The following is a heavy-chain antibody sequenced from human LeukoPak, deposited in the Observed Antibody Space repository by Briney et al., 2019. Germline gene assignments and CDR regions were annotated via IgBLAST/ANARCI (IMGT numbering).Heavy chain of an antibody. CDR1: GFTFNTYG. CDR2: ISGSGGAT. Sequence: GGSLRLSCAASGFTFNTYGMSWVRQAPGKGLEWVSGISGSGGATYYADSVKGRFTISRDDPHNTLYLQMNSLRAEDTAVYYCAKGCEGRKIRVDAFDIWGQGTMVTVSS. CDR3: AKGCEGRKIRVDAFDI. V-gene: IGHV3-23*01. J-gene: IGHJ3*02.